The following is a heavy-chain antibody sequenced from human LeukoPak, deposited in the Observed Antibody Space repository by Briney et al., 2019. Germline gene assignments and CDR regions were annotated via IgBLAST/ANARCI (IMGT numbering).Heavy chain of an antibody. CDR2: ISSSGSTI. V-gene: IGHV3-48*03. CDR3: ARKGQQLVRYYYYYYMDV. Sequence: GGSLRLSCAASGFTFSSYEMNWIRQAPGKGLEWVSYISSSGSTIYYADSVKGRFTISRDNAKNSLYLQMNSLRAEDTAVYYCARKGQQLVRYYYYYYMDVWGKGTTVTVSS. D-gene: IGHD6-13*01. J-gene: IGHJ6*03. CDR1: GFTFSSYE.